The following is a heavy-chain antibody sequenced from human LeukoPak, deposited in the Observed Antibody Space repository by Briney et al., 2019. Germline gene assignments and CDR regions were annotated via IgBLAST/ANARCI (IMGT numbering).Heavy chain of an antibody. CDR1: GGSISSSSYY. Sequence: SETLSLTCTVSGGSISSSSYYWGWIRQPPGKGLEWIGSIYHSGSTYYNPSLKSRVTISVDTSKNQFSLKLSSVTAADTAVYYCARDGAYGMDVWGQGTTVTVSS. D-gene: IGHD3-16*01. CDR3: ARDGAYGMDV. J-gene: IGHJ6*02. CDR2: IYHSGST. V-gene: IGHV4-39*07.